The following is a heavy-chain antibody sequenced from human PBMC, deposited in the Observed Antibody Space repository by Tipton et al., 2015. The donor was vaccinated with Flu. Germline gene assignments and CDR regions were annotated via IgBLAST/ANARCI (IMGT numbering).Heavy chain of an antibody. D-gene: IGHD2-21*02. CDR2: INPTNGDT. Sequence: QSEPEVKKPGASVKVSCKTSGYTFSSYYINWVRQAPGQGLEWMGIINPTNGDTTIAQKFQGRVTMTMDTSTSTMYMELSSLRFEDTAVYYCARGRGATARYFDYWGQGTLVTVSS. CDR1: GYTFSSYY. J-gene: IGHJ4*02. CDR3: ARGRGATARYFDY. V-gene: IGHV1-46*01.